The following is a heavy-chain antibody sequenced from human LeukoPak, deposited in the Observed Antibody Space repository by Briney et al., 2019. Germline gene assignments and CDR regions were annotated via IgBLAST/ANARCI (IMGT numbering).Heavy chain of an antibody. V-gene: IGHV1-69*05. J-gene: IGHJ4*02. CDR3: AKDMWRVRGVSDY. CDR1: GGTFSSYA. CDR2: IIPIFGTA. Sequence: AASVKVSCKASGGTFSSYAISWVRQAPGQGLEWMGGIIPIFGTANYAQKLQGRVTMTTDTSTSTAYMELRSLRSDDTAVYYCAKDMWRVRGVSDYWGQGTLVTVSS. D-gene: IGHD3-10*01.